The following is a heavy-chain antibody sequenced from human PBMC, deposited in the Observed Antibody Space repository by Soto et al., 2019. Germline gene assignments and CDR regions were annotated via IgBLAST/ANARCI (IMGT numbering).Heavy chain of an antibody. J-gene: IGHJ4*02. CDR3: ARAIVGAAGDYFDY. CDR1: GVSISSYY. CDR2: IYYSGST. V-gene: IGHV4-59*07. Sequence: SDTLALTCTVSGVSISSYYGSWIRQPPGKGLEWIGYIYYSGSTNYNPSLKSRVTISVDTSKNQFSLKLGSVTAADTAVYYCARAIVGAAGDYFDYWGQGTLVTVSS. D-gene: IGHD1-26*01.